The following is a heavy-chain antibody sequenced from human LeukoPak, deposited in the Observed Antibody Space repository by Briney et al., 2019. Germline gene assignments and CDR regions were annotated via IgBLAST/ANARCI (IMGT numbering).Heavy chain of an antibody. CDR1: GYSISSGYY. CDR3: AREGYGGNYYFDY. CDR2: IYHSGST. J-gene: IGHJ4*02. V-gene: IGHV4-38-2*02. D-gene: IGHD4-23*01. Sequence: SETLSLTCTVSGYSISSGYYWGWIRPPPGRGLEWIGSIYHSGSTYYNPSLKRRVTISVDTSKNQFSLKLSSVTAADTAVYYCAREGYGGNYYFDYWGQGTLVTVSS.